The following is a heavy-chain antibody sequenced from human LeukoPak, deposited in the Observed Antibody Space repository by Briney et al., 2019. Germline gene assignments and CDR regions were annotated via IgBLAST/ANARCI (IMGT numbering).Heavy chain of an antibody. J-gene: IGHJ5*02. Sequence: PSETLSLTCAVYGGSLSGYYWSWIRQPPGKGLEWIGEINHSGSTNYNPSLKSRVTISVDTSKNQFSLKLSSVTAADTAVYYCARHHEGYFDNWFDPWGQGTLVTVSS. V-gene: IGHV4-34*01. CDR2: INHSGST. CDR3: ARHHEGYFDNWFDP. CDR1: GGSLSGYY. D-gene: IGHD3-9*01.